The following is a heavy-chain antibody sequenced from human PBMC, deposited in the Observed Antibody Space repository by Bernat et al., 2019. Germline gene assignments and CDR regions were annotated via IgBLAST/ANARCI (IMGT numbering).Heavy chain of an antibody. J-gene: IGHJ4*02. CDR1: GYTFTRYY. CDR2: INPSGGST. V-gene: IGHV1-46*01. Sequence: QVQLVQSGAEVKKPGASVNVSCKASGYTFTRYYMHGVRQAPGQGLEWMGIINPSGGSTSYAQKFQGRVTMTRDTSTSTVYMELSSLRSEDTAVYYCAREEKDIVLATVNFDYWGQGTLVTVSS. D-gene: IGHD2-8*02. CDR3: AREEKDIVLATVNFDY.